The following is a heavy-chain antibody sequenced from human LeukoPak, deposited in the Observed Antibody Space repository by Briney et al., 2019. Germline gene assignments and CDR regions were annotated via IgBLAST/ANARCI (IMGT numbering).Heavy chain of an antibody. D-gene: IGHD6-13*01. CDR3: ARGRFSSTYYRDDFYAFDI. Sequence: HPGGSLRLSCAASGFTFSSYAMSWVRQAPGKGLEWVSAISGSGGSTYYADSVKGRFTISRDNSKNTLYLQMNSLRAEDTAVYYCARGRFSSTYYRDDFYAFDIWGQGTMVTVSS. V-gene: IGHV3-23*01. CDR1: GFTFSSYA. CDR2: ISGSGGST. J-gene: IGHJ3*02.